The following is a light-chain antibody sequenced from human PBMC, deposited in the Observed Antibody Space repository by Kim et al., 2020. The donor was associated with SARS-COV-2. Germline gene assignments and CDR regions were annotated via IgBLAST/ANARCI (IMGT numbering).Light chain of an antibody. Sequence: PGERAALSCRASQSVSRSYLAWYQQRPGQAPRLLVYGASSRATGIPDRFSGSGSGTDFTLTISRLEPEDFAVYYCQQYDTSPPYTFGQGTKLEI. V-gene: IGKV3-20*01. CDR1: QSVSRSY. CDR3: QQYDTSPPYT. CDR2: GAS. J-gene: IGKJ2*01.